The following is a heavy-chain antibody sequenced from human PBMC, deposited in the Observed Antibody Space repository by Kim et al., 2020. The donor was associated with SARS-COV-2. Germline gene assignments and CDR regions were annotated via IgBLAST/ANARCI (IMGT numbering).Heavy chain of an antibody. Sequence: GGSLRLSCTASGFTFGDYAMSWVRQAPGKGLEWVGFIRSKAYGGTTEYAASVKGRFTISRDDSKSIAYLQMNSLKTEDTAVYYCTRDDWHDFWSGYYLMDVWGKGTTVTVSS. J-gene: IGHJ6*04. CDR2: IRSKAYGGTT. V-gene: IGHV3-49*04. D-gene: IGHD3-3*01. CDR1: GFTFGDYA. CDR3: TRDDWHDFWSGYYLMDV.